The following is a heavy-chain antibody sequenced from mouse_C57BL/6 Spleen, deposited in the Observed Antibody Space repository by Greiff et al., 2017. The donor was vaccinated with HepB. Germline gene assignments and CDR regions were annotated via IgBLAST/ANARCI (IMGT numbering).Heavy chain of an antibody. CDR3: AREEGGGFAY. Sequence: EVQLVESEGGLVQPGSSMKLSCTASGFTFSDYYMAWVRQVPEKGLEWVANINYDGSSTYYLDSLKSRFIISRDNAKNILYLQMSSLKSEDTATYYCAREEGGGFAYWGQGTLVTVSA. CDR2: INYDGSST. V-gene: IGHV5-16*01. J-gene: IGHJ3*01. CDR1: GFTFSDYY.